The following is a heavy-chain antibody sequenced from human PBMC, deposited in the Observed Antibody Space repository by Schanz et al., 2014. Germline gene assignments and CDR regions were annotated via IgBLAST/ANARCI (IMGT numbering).Heavy chain of an antibody. CDR3: AREPLSGYNWFDP. CDR1: GGSISSGTYY. D-gene: IGHD6-25*01. J-gene: IGHJ5*02. CDR2: IYTSGTT. Sequence: QVQLQESGPGLVKPSQTLSLTCIVSGGSISSGTYYWSWLRQPAGKGLEGIGRIYTSGTTNYNPSLKSLVTITLDTSKTEFSRKLSSVTAADTAVYYCAREPLSGYNWFDPWGQGSLVTVSS. V-gene: IGHV4-61*02.